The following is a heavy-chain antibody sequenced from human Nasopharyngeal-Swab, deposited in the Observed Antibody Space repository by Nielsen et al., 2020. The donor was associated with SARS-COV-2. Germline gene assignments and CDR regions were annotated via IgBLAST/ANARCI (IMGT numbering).Heavy chain of an antibody. V-gene: IGHV1-18*01. CDR1: GYTFINYG. CDR3: ARKRGEQWLSQFDY. Sequence: ASVKDSCKASGYTFINYGITWGRQAPAQGREGRGWSSAYNSNTNYARKFQGRVTMTTDTSTNTAYMELRSLRSDDTAVYYCARKRGEQWLSQFDYWGQGTLVTVSS. D-gene: IGHD6-19*01. J-gene: IGHJ4*02. CDR2: SSAYNSNT.